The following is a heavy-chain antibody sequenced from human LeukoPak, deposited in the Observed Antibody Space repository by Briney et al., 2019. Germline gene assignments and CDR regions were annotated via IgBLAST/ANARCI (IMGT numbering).Heavy chain of an antibody. CDR1: GGSISSGGYF. J-gene: IGHJ4*02. V-gene: IGHV4-31*03. CDR3: ARGGKKTAMVTS. D-gene: IGHD5-18*01. Sequence: PSETLSLTCTVSGGSISSGGYFWHWIRQLPGKGLEWIGYIYSSGSTYNPSLKSRVIISLDTSKNQFSLKLNSVTAADTAVYYCARGGKKTAMVTSWGQGTLVTVPS. CDR2: IYSSGST.